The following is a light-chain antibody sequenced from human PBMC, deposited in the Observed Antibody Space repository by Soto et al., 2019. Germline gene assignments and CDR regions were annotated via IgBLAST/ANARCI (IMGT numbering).Light chain of an antibody. CDR3: QKYNSPPFT. CDR1: HGITNS. V-gene: IGKV1-27*01. Sequence: DIQMTQSPSSLSASVGDKVTITCRASHGITNSLAWYQQKPGKIPKLLIYAASTLQSGVASRFSGSGSGTEFTLTIGSLQTEDVATYYCQKYNSPPFTFGPGTKVDIK. J-gene: IGKJ3*01. CDR2: AAS.